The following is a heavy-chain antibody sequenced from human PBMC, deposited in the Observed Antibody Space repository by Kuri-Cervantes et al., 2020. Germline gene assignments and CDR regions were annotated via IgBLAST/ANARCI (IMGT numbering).Heavy chain of an antibody. D-gene: IGHD3-22*01. J-gene: IGHJ4*02. Sequence: ASVKVSCKASEYTFASYDINWERQATGQGLEWMGWMNPNSGNTSYAQKFQGRVTMTRNTSISTAYMELSSLRSEDTAVYYCASSRGYYYDSSGLSYWGQGTLVTVSS. CDR1: EYTFASYD. V-gene: IGHV1-8*02. CDR3: ASSRGYYYDSSGLSY. CDR2: MNPNSGNT.